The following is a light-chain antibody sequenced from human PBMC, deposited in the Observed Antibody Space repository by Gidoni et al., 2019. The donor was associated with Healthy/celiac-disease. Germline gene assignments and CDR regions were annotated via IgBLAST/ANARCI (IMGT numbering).Light chain of an antibody. V-gene: IGKV3-20*01. Sequence: EIVLTQSPGTLSLSPGERATLSCRASQSVSSSYLAWYQQKPGQAPRLLIYGASSRATGIPDRVSGSGSGTDFTLTISRLEPEDFAVYYCQQYGSSLYTFGQGTKLEIK. CDR3: QQYGSSLYT. J-gene: IGKJ2*01. CDR2: GAS. CDR1: QSVSSSY.